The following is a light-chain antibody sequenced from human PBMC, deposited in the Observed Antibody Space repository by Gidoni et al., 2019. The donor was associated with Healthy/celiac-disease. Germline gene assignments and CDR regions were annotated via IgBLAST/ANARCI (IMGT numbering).Light chain of an antibody. CDR3: QQRSNWPR. CDR2: DAS. Sequence: ETVLTHSPATLSLSPGERATLSCRASQSVSSYLAWYQQKPGQAPRLLVYDASNRATGIPARFSGGWSGTDFTLTISSLEPEDFAVYYCQQRSNWPRFXGXTKVEI. CDR1: QSVSSY. V-gene: IGKV3-11*01. J-gene: IGKJ4*01.